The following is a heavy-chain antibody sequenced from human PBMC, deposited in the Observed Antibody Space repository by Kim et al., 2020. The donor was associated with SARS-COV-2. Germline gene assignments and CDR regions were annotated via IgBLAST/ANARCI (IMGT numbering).Heavy chain of an antibody. D-gene: IGHD2-2*01. Sequence: ASVKVSCKASGYTFTGYYMHWVRQAPGQGLEWMGWINPNSGGTNYAQKFQGRVTMTRDTSISTAYMELSRLRSDDTAVYYCARPLGYCSSTSCYEFDYWGQGTLVTVSS. CDR2: INPNSGGT. J-gene: IGHJ4*02. V-gene: IGHV1-2*02. CDR3: ARPLGYCSSTSCYEFDY. CDR1: GYTFTGYY.